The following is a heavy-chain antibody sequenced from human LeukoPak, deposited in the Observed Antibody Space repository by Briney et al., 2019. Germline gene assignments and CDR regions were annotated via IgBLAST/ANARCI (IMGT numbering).Heavy chain of an antibody. D-gene: IGHD1-26*01. V-gene: IGHV3-74*01. J-gene: IGHJ4*02. CDR2: INEDGSTT. CDR3: ATRIVGATRGDY. Sequence: GGSLRLSCAASGFTFSSYAMSWVRQAPGKGLEWVSRINEDGSTTNYADSVKGRSTIFRDDAKNTLYLQMNSLRAEDTAVYYCATRIVGATRGDYWGQGTLVTVSS. CDR1: GFTFSSYA.